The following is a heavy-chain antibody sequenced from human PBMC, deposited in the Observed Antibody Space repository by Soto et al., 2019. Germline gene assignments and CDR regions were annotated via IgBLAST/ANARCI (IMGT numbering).Heavy chain of an antibody. J-gene: IGHJ4*02. V-gene: IGHV1-69*08. CDR3: ARESRMTVDPIRD. D-gene: IGHD2-21*02. CDR1: GGTFSSYT. Sequence: QVQLVQSGAEVKKPGSSVKVSCKASGGTFSSYTISWVRQAPGQGLEWMGRIIPILGIANYAQKFQGRVTITADKSTSTAYMELSSLRSEDTAVYYCARESRMTVDPIRDWGQGTLVTVSS. CDR2: IIPILGIA.